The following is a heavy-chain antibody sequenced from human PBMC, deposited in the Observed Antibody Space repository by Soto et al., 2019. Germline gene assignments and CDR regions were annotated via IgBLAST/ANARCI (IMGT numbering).Heavy chain of an antibody. Sequence: QVQLVESGGGLVKPGGSLRLSCAASGFTFSDYYMSWIRQAPGKGLEWVSYISSSSIYTNYGDSVKGRFTISRDNAENSLYLQMNNLRGDDTAIYYCVRDREDFTSASPGAFAIWGQGTMVTVSS. J-gene: IGHJ3*02. D-gene: IGHD1-26*01. CDR1: GFTFSDYY. CDR3: VRDREDFTSASPGAFAI. CDR2: ISSSSIYT. V-gene: IGHV3-11*05.